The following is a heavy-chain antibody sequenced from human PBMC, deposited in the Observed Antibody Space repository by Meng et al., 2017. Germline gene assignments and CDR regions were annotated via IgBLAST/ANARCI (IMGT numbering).Heavy chain of an antibody. V-gene: IGHV3-21*01. J-gene: IGHJ4*02. CDR2: ISSSSSYI. CDR1: GFTFSSYS. CDR3: AREVPPWY. Sequence: EGQLGRSGAGRVKLGGSLRLSCAATGFTFSSYSVNWVRQAPGKGLEWVSSISSSSSYIYYADSVKGRFTISRDNAKNSLYLQMNSLRAEDTAVYYCAREVPPWYWGQGTLVTVSS.